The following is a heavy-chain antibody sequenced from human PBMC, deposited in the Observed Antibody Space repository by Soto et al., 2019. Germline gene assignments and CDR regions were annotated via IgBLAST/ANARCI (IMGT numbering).Heavy chain of an antibody. CDR2: INHRGGA. J-gene: IGHJ5*01. D-gene: IGHD3-9*01. Sequence: PSETLSLTCAAHNGSFTDYFWTWIRQSPGRGLEWIGEINHRGGATYNPSLRSRVTISIDTSKNHFSLSLRSLTAADTAVYYCVARGTTYHFLTGPHPFDPWGKGTLVTVSS. CDR1: NGSFTDYF. CDR3: VARGTTYHFLTGPHPFDP. V-gene: IGHV4-34*01.